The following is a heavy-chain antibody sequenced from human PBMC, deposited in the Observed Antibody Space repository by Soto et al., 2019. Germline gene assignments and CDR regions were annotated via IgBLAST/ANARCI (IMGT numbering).Heavy chain of an antibody. J-gene: IGHJ5*02. CDR1: GGSISSGDYY. V-gene: IGHV4-30-4*01. CDR2: IYYSGST. Sequence: SETLSLTCTVSGGSISSGDYYWSWIRQPPGKGLEWIGYIYYSGSTYYNPSLKGRVTISVDTSKNQFSLKLSSVTAADTAVYYCARESRSSWANWFDPWGQGTLVTVSS. D-gene: IGHD6-13*01. CDR3: ARESRSSWANWFDP.